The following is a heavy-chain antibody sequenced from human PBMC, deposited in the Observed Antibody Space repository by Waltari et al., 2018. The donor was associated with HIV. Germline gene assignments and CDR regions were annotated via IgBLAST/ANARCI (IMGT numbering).Heavy chain of an antibody. CDR1: YESLFGGDFY. CDR2: NIYVAAKP. V-gene: IGHV4-61*02. Sequence: RLQESGPGLVKPSQTLSLTCTVSYESLFGGDFYWTCIRQPAGGGLEWIGRFSPTGNIYVAAKPDYAPSLASRVTMSLGTRGNKFSLDLESVSTADTATYYCAGGSGYTTGWLDSWGPGILVTVSS. CDR3: AGGSGYTTGWLDS. J-gene: IGHJ4*02. D-gene: IGHD5-18*01.